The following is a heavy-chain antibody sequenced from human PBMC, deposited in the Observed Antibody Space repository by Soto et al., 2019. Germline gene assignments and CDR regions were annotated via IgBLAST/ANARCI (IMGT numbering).Heavy chain of an antibody. CDR2: INHSGST. CDR3: ARRSTFYYDSSGYYV. V-gene: IGHV4-34*01. Sequence: SETLSLTCAVYGGSFSCYYWIWIRQPPGKGLEWIGEINHSGSTNYNPSLKSRVTISVDTSKNQFSLKLSSVTAADTAVYYCARRSTFYYDSSGYYVWGQGTLVTVSS. D-gene: IGHD3-22*01. CDR1: GGSFSCYY. J-gene: IGHJ4*02.